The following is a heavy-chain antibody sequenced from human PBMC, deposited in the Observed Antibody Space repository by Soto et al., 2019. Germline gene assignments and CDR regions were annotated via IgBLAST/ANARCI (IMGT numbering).Heavy chain of an antibody. CDR2: VYSSGGT. Sequence: SETLSLTCTVSGGSMSSYYWTWIRQPAGKGLEWIGRVYSSGGTHYNPSLKRRVTISLDTSKNQFSLRLLSVTDADTAVYYCARGQRFSDWFDPWGQGTLVTVSS. V-gene: IGHV4-4*07. D-gene: IGHD3-3*01. J-gene: IGHJ5*02. CDR1: GGSMSSYY. CDR3: ARGQRFSDWFDP.